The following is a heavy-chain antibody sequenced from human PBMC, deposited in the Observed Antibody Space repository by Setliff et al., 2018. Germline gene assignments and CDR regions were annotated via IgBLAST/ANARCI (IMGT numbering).Heavy chain of an antibody. CDR1: GGTFSDYY. Sequence: SETLSLTCAAYGGTFSDYYWTWIRQPPGKGLEWIGEIYHSGSTNYNPSLRSRVTISVDKSKNKFSLKLSSVTAADTAVYYCARDFRYSSSWYWPRDYYYYYMDVWGKGTTVTVSS. J-gene: IGHJ6*03. CDR2: IYHSGST. CDR3: ARDFRYSSSWYWPRDYYYYYMDV. D-gene: IGHD6-13*01. V-gene: IGHV4-34*01.